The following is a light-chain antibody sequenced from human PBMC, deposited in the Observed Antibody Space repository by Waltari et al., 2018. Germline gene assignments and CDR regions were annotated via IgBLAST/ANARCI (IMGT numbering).Light chain of an antibody. V-gene: IGKV2-29*02. CDR3: MQGIHLPLT. CDR1: ESLLFSNGKTY. J-gene: IGKJ4*01. Sequence: DIVMTQTPLSLSVTPGQPASISCKSSESLLFSNGKTYMYWFLQRPGQSPQLLIYEVSSRLSGVPGRFSGSGSGTDFTLKISRVEAEDVGIYYCMQGIHLPLTFGGGTKVEIK. CDR2: EVS.